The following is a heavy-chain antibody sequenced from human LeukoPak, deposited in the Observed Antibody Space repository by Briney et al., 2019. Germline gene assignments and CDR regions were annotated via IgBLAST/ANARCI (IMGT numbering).Heavy chain of an antibody. CDR1: GGTFSSYA. CDR3: ARENYYDSSGGFDY. Sequence: SVKVSCKASGGTFSSYAISWVRQAPGQGLEWMGRIIPILGIANYAQKFQGRVTITADKSTSTAYMELSSLRSEDTAVYYCARENYYDSSGGFDYWGQEPWSPSPQ. J-gene: IGHJ4*01. CDR2: IIPILGIA. D-gene: IGHD3-22*01. V-gene: IGHV1-69*04.